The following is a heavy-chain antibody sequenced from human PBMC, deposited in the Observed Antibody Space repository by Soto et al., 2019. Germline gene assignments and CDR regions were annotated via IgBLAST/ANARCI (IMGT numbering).Heavy chain of an antibody. D-gene: IGHD3-10*01. Sequence: PSQTLSLTCAISGDSVSSYSAAWNWIRQSPSGGLEWLGRTYYRSRFFSDYAESVKSRIIINPDTSKHQFSLQLKSVTPEDTAVYYCVRDRYSSSGWFDPWGQGTPVIVSS. CDR3: VRDRYSSSGWFDP. V-gene: IGHV6-1*01. J-gene: IGHJ5*02. CDR1: GDSVSSYSAA. CDR2: TYYRSRFFS.